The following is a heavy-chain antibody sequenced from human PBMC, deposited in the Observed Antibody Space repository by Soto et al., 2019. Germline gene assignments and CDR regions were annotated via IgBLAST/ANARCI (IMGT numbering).Heavy chain of an antibody. Sequence: GSLSLSCVASGFNLSHPWMTWVRQAAGKGLEWVGRIKGKTDGGTADYAAPVKGRATISRDDSKNTVYLQMNSLKTEDTAVYYCTTGIYYDILTGYHNVAYWGQGALVTVSS. J-gene: IGHJ4*02. D-gene: IGHD3-9*01. V-gene: IGHV3-15*01. CDR1: GFNLSHPW. CDR2: IKGKTDGGTA. CDR3: TTGIYYDILTGYHNVAY.